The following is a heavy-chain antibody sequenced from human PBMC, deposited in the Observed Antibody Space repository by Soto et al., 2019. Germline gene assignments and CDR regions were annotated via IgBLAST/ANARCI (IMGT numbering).Heavy chain of an antibody. V-gene: IGHV3-21*01. CDR2: ISSSSSYI. CDR1: GFTFSSYS. J-gene: IGHJ5*02. Sequence: EVQLVESGGGLVKPGGSLRLSCAASGFTFSSYSMNWVRQAPGKGLEWVSSISSSSSYIYYADSVKGRFTISRDNAKNSLYLQMNSLRAEDTAVYYCARGFLVVVPAGFDPWGQGTLVTVSS. D-gene: IGHD2-2*01. CDR3: ARGFLVVVPAGFDP.